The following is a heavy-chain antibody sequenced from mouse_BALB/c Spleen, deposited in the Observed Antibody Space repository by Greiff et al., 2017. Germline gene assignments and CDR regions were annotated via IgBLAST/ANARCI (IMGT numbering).Heavy chain of an antibody. CDR3: ARENDYVPFAY. J-gene: IGHJ3*01. CDR1: GYSITSGYY. CDR2: ISYDGSN. V-gene: IGHV3-6*02. Sequence: EVKLEESGPGLVKPSQSLSLTCSVTGYSITSGYYWNWIRQFPGNKLEWMGYISYDGSNNYNPSLKNRISITRDTSKNQFFLKLNSVTTEDTATYYCARENDYVPFAYWGQGTLVTVSA. D-gene: IGHD2-4*01.